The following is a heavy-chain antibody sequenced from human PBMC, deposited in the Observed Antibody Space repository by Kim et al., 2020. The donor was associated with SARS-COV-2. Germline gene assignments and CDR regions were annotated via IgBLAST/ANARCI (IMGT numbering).Heavy chain of an antibody. D-gene: IGHD3-3*01. CDR3: ARPVITIVGPDAFDI. J-gene: IGHJ3*02. V-gene: IGHV3-30*01. Sequence: DSVKGRFTISRDNSKNTLYLQMNSLRAEDTAVYYCARPVITIVGPDAFDIWGQGTVVTVSS.